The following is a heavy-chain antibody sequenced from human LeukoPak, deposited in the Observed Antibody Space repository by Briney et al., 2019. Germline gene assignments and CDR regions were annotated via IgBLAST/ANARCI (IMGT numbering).Heavy chain of an antibody. V-gene: IGHV1-8*01. CDR2: MNPNSGST. D-gene: IGHD1-14*01. Sequence: ASVKVSCKASGYTFTNYDFNWMRQATGQGLEWMGWMNPNSGSTGYAQKFQGRVTMTRDTSISTAYMELSSLTSEDTAVYYCARDRYYYGMDVWGQGTTVTVSS. CDR3: ARDRYYYGMDV. J-gene: IGHJ6*02. CDR1: GYTFTNYD.